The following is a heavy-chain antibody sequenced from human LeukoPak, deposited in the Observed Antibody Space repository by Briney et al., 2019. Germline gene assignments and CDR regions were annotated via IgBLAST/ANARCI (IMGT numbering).Heavy chain of an antibody. J-gene: IGHJ4*02. D-gene: IGHD2-8*02. CDR1: DGSINSFY. CDR3: ARAVAYGIDTGYFDY. Sequence: SETPSLTCTVSDGSINSFYWSWIRQPPGKGLEWIGYIYYSGSTNYNPSLKSRVTISVDTSKNQFSLNLNSVTAADTAVYYCARAVAYGIDTGYFDYWGQGTLVTVSS. CDR2: IYYSGST. V-gene: IGHV4-59*01.